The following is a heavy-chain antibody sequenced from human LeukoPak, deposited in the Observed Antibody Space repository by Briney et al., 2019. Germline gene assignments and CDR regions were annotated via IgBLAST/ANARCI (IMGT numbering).Heavy chain of an antibody. CDR2: ISNDGGGT. V-gene: IGHV3-23*01. D-gene: IGHD3-22*01. CDR1: GFTFNNYG. CDR3: AKGSSGYFADL. J-gene: IGHJ5*02. Sequence: GGSLRLSCAASGFTFNNYGLIWVRQAPGKGLEWVAAISNDGGGTMYAAFVEGRFTISRDNSKNTLFLQMNSLRAEDTALHYCAKGSSGYFADLWGQGTLVTVSS.